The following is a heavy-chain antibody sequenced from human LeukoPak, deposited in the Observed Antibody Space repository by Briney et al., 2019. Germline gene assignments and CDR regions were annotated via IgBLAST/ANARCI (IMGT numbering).Heavy chain of an antibody. V-gene: IGHV4-39*01. CDR1: GGSISSSSYY. CDR3: ARLAIFYGWFDP. D-gene: IGHD3-9*01. Sequence: SETLSLTCTVSGGSISSSSYYWGWIRQPPGKGLEWIGRIYYSGSTYYNPSLKSRVTISVDTSKNQFSLKLSSVTAADTAVYYCARLAIFYGWFDPWGQGALVTVSS. J-gene: IGHJ5*02. CDR2: IYYSGST.